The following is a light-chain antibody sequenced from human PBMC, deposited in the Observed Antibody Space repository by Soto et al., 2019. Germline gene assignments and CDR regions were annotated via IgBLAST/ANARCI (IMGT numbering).Light chain of an antibody. J-gene: IGKJ1*01. CDR1: QSISSW. CDR3: QQYNSYSRT. CDR2: DAS. Sequence: IQMTPSPSTLSASVGDRVTITFRASQSISSWLAWYQQKPGKAPKLLIYDASSLESGVPSRFSGSGSGTEFTLTISSLQPGDFATYYCQQYNSYSRTFGQGNKV. V-gene: IGKV1-5*01.